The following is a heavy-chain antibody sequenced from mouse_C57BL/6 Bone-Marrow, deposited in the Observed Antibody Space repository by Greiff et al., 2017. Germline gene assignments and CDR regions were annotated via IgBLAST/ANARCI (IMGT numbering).Heavy chain of an antibody. J-gene: IGHJ3*01. CDR3: ANYGSSTFAY. CDR1: GYTFTSYG. V-gene: IGHV1-81*01. D-gene: IGHD1-1*01. Sequence: VQLQQSGAELARPGASVKLSCKASGYTFTSYGISWVKQRTGQGLEWIGEISPRSGNTYYNEKFKGNATLTADKSSSTAYMALRSLTSEDSAVYFCANYGSSTFAYWGQGTLVTVSA. CDR2: ISPRSGNT.